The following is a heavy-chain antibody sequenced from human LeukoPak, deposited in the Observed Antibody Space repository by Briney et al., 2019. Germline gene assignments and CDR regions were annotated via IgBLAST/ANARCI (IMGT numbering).Heavy chain of an antibody. V-gene: IGHV3-48*04. J-gene: IGHJ4*02. CDR2: ISSSGSTI. CDR3: ARVMNDYGDYVFDY. D-gene: IGHD4-17*01. Sequence: SGGSLRFSCAASGFTFSRYSMNWVRQAPGKGLEWVSYISSSGSTIYYADSVKGRFTISRDNAKNSLYLQMNSLRTEDTAVYYCARVMNDYGDYVFDYWGQGTLVTVSS. CDR1: GFTFSRYS.